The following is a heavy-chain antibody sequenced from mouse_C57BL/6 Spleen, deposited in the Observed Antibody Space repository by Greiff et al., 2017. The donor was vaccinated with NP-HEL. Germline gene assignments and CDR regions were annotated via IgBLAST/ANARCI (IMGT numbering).Heavy chain of an antibody. CDR3: AKNDYSNLYAMDY. CDR2: IWSGGST. V-gene: IGHV2-4*01. CDR1: GFSLTSYG. Sequence: VQLKESGPGLVQPSQSLSITCTVSGFSLTSYGVHWVRQPPGKGLEWLGVIWSGGSTDYNAAFISRLSISKDNSKSQVFFKMNSLQADDTAIYYCAKNDYSNLYAMDYWGQGTSVTVSS. D-gene: IGHD2-5*01. J-gene: IGHJ4*01.